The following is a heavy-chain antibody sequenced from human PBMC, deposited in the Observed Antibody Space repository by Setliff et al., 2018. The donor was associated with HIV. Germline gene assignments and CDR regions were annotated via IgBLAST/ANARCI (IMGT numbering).Heavy chain of an antibody. CDR2: ISSSRSYT. J-gene: IGHJ4*02. V-gene: IGHV3-11*06. CDR1: GFTFSDHY. Sequence: GGSLRLSCAASGFTFSDHYMSWIRQAPGKGLEWISFISSSRSYTKYADSVKGRFTVSRDNAKNTLYLQMNGLSAEDTAVYYCARAVHSGWYYFDYWGQGTLVTVSS. D-gene: IGHD6-19*01. CDR3: ARAVHSGWYYFDY.